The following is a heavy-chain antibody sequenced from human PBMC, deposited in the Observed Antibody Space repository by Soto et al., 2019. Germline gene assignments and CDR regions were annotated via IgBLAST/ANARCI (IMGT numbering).Heavy chain of an antibody. V-gene: IGHV3-64*01. CDR3: ARALGSAFDI. J-gene: IGHJ3*02. CDR1: GFTFSSYA. Sequence: EVQLVESGGGLVQPGGSLRLSCAASGFTFSSYAMHWVRQAPGKGLEYVSAISSNGGSTYYANSVKGRFTISRDNSKNTLYLQMGSLRAEDMAVYYCARALGSAFDIWGQGTMVTVSS. CDR2: ISSNGGST. D-gene: IGHD7-27*01.